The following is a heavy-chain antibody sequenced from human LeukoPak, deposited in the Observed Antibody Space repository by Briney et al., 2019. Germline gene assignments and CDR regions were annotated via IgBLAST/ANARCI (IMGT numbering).Heavy chain of an antibody. J-gene: IGHJ4*02. CDR2: VSGSGST. D-gene: IGHD3-16*01. CDR3: AKAYGNTYAFDF. CDR1: GFTFSSSA. Sequence: GGSLRLSCAASGFTFSSSAMSWVRQVPGKGLEWVSAVSGSGSTSCADSVKGRFTISRDNSKNTVFLQMNSLRAEDTAVYYCAKAYGNTYAFDFWGQGTLVTVSS. V-gene: IGHV3-23*01.